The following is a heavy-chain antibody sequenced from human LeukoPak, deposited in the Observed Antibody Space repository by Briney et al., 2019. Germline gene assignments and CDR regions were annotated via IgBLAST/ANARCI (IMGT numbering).Heavy chain of an antibody. CDR2: IYYSGST. D-gene: IGHD3-22*01. Sequence: SETLSLTCTVSGGSISSGGYYWSWIRQHPGKGLEWIGYIYYSGSTYYNPSLRSRVTISVDTSKNQFSLKLSSVTAADTAVYYCVRDRNYYDSSGYYSESGWFDPWGQGTLVTVSS. V-gene: IGHV4-31*03. CDR1: GGSISSGGYY. J-gene: IGHJ5*02. CDR3: VRDRNYYDSSGYYSESGWFDP.